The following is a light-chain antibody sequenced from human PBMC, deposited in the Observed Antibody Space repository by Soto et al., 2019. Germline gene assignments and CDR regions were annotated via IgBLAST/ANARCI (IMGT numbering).Light chain of an antibody. CDR2: DVT. CDR1: SSDVGSYDL. Sequence: LTQPASVSGSPGQSITISCTGTSSDVGSYDLVSWYQQHPGKAPKLVISDVTKRPSGVSNRFSGSKSGNTASLTISGLQAEDEADYYCCSYAGSDTYVFGTGTKVTVL. CDR3: CSYAGSDTYV. V-gene: IGLV2-23*02. J-gene: IGLJ1*01.